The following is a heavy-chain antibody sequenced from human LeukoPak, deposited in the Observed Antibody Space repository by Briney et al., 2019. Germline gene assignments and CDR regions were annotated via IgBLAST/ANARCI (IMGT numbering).Heavy chain of an antibody. CDR3: ARDGRGPFDY. V-gene: IGHV3-33*01. J-gene: IGHJ4*02. CDR1: GFTVSSYG. Sequence: PGGCLRLACAAAGFTVSSYGMGWVSQAGGKGREWGEAIWDDGSNKYYADCVKGRFKMTRENSKNTWYWEMNRLRAEERVVYYCARDGRGPFDYCGQGPLVPVSS. CDR2: IWDDGSNK. D-gene: IGHD2-15*01.